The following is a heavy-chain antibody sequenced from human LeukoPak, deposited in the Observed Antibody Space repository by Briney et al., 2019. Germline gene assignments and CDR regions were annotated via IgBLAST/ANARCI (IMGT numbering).Heavy chain of an antibody. CDR2: IYYSGST. V-gene: IGHV4-59*01. CDR3: ARGNLEMAAVDY. D-gene: IGHD5-24*01. CDR1: GGSISNYY. J-gene: IGHJ4*02. Sequence: KPSETLSLTCTVSGGSISNYYWSWIRQPPGKGLEWIGYIYYSGSTNYNPSLKSRVTTSVDTSKNQFSLKLSSVTAADTAVYYCARGNLEMAAVDYWGQGTLVTVSS.